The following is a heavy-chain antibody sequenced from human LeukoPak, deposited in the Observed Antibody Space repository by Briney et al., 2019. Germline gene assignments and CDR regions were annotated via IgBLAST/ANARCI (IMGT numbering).Heavy chain of an antibody. CDR3: AREMGSGWYVFDP. J-gene: IGHJ5*02. D-gene: IGHD6-19*01. CDR1: GYTFTSYY. CDR2: INPSGGST. Sequence: GASVTVSCEASGYTFTSYYMHWVRQAPGQGLEWMGIINPSGGSTSYAQKFQGRVTMTRDTSTSTVYMELSSLRSEDTAVYYCAREMGSGWYVFDPWGQGTLVTVSS. V-gene: IGHV1-46*01.